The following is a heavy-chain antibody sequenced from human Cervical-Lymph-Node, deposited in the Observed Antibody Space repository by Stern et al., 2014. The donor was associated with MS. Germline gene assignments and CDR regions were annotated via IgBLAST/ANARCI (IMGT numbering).Heavy chain of an antibody. D-gene: IGHD6-13*01. J-gene: IGHJ4*02. CDR1: GFTFSDYY. Sequence: VQLVESGGGLVTPGGSLTRSCAASGFTFSDYYMSWIRQAPGKGLEWISYISTRGAHPPYVDSLKGRFTISRHNAKNSLDLQLNSLRAEDTAVYYCYLYSSSPLLGDWGQGTLVTVSS. CDR3: YLYSSSPLLGD. V-gene: IGHV3-11*06. CDR2: ISTRGAHP.